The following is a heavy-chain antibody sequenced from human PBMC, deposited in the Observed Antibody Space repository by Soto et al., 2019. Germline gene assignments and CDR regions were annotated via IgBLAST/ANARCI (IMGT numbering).Heavy chain of an antibody. CDR2: IYYSGST. D-gene: IGHD4-17*01. Sequence: SETLSLTCTVSGGSISSSNYYWGWIRQPPGKGLEWIGSIYYSGSTYYNPSLKSRVTISVDTSKNQFSLKLSSVTAADTAVYYCARRDYSNWFDPWGQGTLVT. CDR3: ARRDYSNWFDP. CDR1: GGSISSSNYY. V-gene: IGHV4-39*01. J-gene: IGHJ5*02.